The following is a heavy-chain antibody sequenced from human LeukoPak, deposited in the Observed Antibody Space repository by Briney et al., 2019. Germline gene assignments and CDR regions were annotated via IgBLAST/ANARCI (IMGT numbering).Heavy chain of an antibody. CDR2: INSDGSST. CDR1: GFTFSSYW. V-gene: IGHV3-74*01. J-gene: IGHJ3*02. D-gene: IGHD2-2*01. Sequence: PGGSLRLSCAASGFTFSSYWMHWVRQAPGKGLVWVSRINSDGSSTSYADSVKGRFTISRDNSKNTLYLQMNSLRAEDTAVYYCALGSGYCSSTSCYLDAFDIWGQGTMVTVSS. CDR3: ALGSGYCSSTSCYLDAFDI.